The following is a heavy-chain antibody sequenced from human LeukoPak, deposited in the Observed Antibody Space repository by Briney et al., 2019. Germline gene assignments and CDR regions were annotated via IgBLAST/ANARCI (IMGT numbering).Heavy chain of an antibody. D-gene: IGHD3-22*01. CDR1: GFTFNNYG. CDR3: ARGQEYYYDSSAYSKFDY. CDR2: IWYDGSNK. V-gene: IGHV3-33*01. Sequence: GSLRLSCAASGFTFNNYGMHWVRQAPGKGLEWVAAIWYDGSNKYYADSVKGRSTISRDNSKNTLYLQMNSLRAEDTALYYCARGQEYYYDSSAYSKFDYWGQGTLVTVSS. J-gene: IGHJ4*02.